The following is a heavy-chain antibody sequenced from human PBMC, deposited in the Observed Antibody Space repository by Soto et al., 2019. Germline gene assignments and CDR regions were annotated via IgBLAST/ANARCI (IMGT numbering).Heavy chain of an antibody. CDR2: FDPEDGET. CDR3: ATAVKLRYFDWLNNWFDP. CDR1: GYTLTELS. V-gene: IGHV1-24*01. Sequence: ASVKVSGKVSGYTLTELSMHWVRQAPGKGLEWMGGFDPEDGETIYAQKFQGRVTMTEDTSTDTAYMELSSLRSEDTAVYYCATAVKLRYFDWLNNWFDPCGQGTLVTVSS. D-gene: IGHD3-9*01. J-gene: IGHJ5*02.